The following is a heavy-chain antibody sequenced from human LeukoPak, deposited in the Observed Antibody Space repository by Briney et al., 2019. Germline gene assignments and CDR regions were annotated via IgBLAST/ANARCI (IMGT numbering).Heavy chain of an antibody. J-gene: IGHJ4*02. CDR3: ATETNGRHYDY. V-gene: IGHV3-21*06. Sequence: GWSLRLSCTASGLTFSTSGFNWVRQAPGKGLEWVASIGPTGSDRYHADSIKGRFSISRDNANNFLYLQMNSLRAEDTAVNYCATETNGRHYDYWGQGTLLTVSS. D-gene: IGHD1-14*01. CDR1: GLTFSTSG. CDR2: IGPTGSDR.